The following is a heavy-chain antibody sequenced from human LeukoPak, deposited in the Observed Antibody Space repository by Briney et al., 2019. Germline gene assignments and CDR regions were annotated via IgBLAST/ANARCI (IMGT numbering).Heavy chain of an antibody. V-gene: IGHV3-15*01. CDR1: GFSFMNAW. CDR3: TTFYHEYSPY. Sequence: GGSLRLSCAASGFSFMNAWMIWVRQAPGKGLEWVGRIKSNADGGTPDYAAPAGGRFTISRDDSKNTLYLQMNSPNTEDTAVYYCTTFYHEYSPYWGRGTLVTVSS. CDR2: IKSNADGGTP. D-gene: IGHD2/OR15-2a*01. J-gene: IGHJ4*02.